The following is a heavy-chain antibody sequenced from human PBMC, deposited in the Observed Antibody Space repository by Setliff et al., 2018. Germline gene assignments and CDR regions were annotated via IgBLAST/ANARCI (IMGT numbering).Heavy chain of an antibody. CDR3: ARDRSYYASGSFTKWFDY. V-gene: IGHV4-59*02. Sequence: TLSLTCAVSGGSVTSHYWSWIRQPPGKGLEWIGFIFYSGDTNSNPSLKSRVTMSVDTSKNQFSLKLNSVTAADTATYCARDRSYYASGSFTKWFDYWGQGALVTVSS. D-gene: IGHD3-10*01. CDR1: GGSVTSHY. J-gene: IGHJ4*02. CDR2: IFYSGDT.